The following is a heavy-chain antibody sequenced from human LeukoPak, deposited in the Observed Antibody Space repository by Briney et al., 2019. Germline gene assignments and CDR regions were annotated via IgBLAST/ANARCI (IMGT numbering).Heavy chain of an antibody. D-gene: IGHD2-21*02. Sequence: PGGSLRLSCAASGFTFSDHYMDWVRQAPGKGLERVGRSRNKANSYTTEYARSVKGRFTISREETKNPLYLQMNSLKTEDTAVYYCARAPPIGVTYSFDYWGQGTLVTVSS. CDR1: GFTFSDHY. J-gene: IGHJ4*02. CDR3: ARAPPIGVTYSFDY. V-gene: IGHV3-72*01. CDR2: SRNKANSYTT.